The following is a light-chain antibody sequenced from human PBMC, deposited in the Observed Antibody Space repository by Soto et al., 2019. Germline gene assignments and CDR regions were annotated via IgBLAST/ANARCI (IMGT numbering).Light chain of an antibody. CDR3: MQGVQTPRT. CDR1: QSLLLSNGYNY. J-gene: IGKJ1*01. CDR2: LGS. Sequence: DIEMTQSPLSLPVTPGESASISCKASQSLLLSNGYNYVDWYLQKPGQPPQLLLYLGSNRAPGVPDRFSGSGSGTDFTLKISRVEAEDVGVFYCMQGVQTPRTFGQGTKVEIK. V-gene: IGKV2-28*01.